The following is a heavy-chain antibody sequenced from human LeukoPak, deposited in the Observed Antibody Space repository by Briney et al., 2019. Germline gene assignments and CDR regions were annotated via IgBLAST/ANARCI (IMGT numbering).Heavy chain of an antibody. CDR2: IYYTGGT. Sequence: SETLSLTCTVSGGSISSANYYWDWIRQPPGKGLEWFGYIYYTGGTYYNPSLKSRVTISVDTSKNQFSLKLNSVTAADTAVYYCARDYGGYGRFDFWGQGTLVTVSS. D-gene: IGHD5-12*01. V-gene: IGHV4-30-4*08. CDR1: GGSISSANYY. J-gene: IGHJ4*02. CDR3: ARDYGGYGRFDF.